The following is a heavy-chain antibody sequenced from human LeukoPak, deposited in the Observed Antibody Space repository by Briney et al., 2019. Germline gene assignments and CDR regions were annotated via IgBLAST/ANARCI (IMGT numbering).Heavy chain of an antibody. CDR3: ARDPDTIFGNNWFDP. CDR1: GYTFTSYG. V-gene: IGHV1-18*01. D-gene: IGHD3-3*01. J-gene: IGHJ5*02. CDR2: ISAYNGNT. Sequence: ASVKVSCKASGYTFTSYGISWVRQAPGQGLEWMGWISAYNGNTNYAQKLQGRVTMTTDTSTSTAYMELRSLRSDDTAVYYCARDPDTIFGNNWFDPWGQGTLVTVSS.